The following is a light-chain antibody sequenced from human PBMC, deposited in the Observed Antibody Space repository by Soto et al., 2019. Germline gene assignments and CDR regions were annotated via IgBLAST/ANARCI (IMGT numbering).Light chain of an antibody. CDR2: EVS. Sequence: QSALTQPASVSGSPGQSITISCTGTSSDVGGYNYVSWYQQYPTKAPKLMIYEVSNRPSGVSNRFSGSKSGNTASLTISGLQAEDEADYYCSSFTSGSTYVFATGTKLTVL. CDR1: SSDVGGYNY. J-gene: IGLJ1*01. CDR3: SSFTSGSTYV. V-gene: IGLV2-14*01.